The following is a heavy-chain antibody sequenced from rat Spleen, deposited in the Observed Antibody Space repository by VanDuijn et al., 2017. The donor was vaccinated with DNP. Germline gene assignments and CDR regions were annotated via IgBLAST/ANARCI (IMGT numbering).Heavy chain of an antibody. Sequence: EVTLVESGGGLVQPGRPLKLSCAASGFNFNDYWMAWVRQAPGKGLEWIGEINKGSSTINYTPSLKDKFIISRDSAHNILHLQMTNLGSEDTAIYYCAKGPNYGDDCDYFEYWGQGVMVTVSS. CDR2: INKGSSTI. D-gene: IGHD1-11*01. CDR1: GFNFNDYW. V-gene: IGHV4-2*01. J-gene: IGHJ2*01. CDR3: AKGPNYGDDCDYFEY.